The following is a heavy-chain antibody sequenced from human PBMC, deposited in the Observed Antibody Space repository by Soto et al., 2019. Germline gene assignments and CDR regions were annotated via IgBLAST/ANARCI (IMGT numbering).Heavy chain of an antibody. CDR2: ISAYNGNT. D-gene: IGHD3-22*01. J-gene: IGHJ6*02. V-gene: IGHV1-18*01. CDR3: ARDHPTDYYDSSGYYYYYGMDV. CDR1: GYTFTSYG. Sequence: QVQLVQSGAEVKKPGASVKVSCKASGYTFTSYGISWVRQAPGQGLEWMGWISAYNGNTNYAQKLQGRVTMTTDTSTSTAYMELRSLRSDDTAVYYCARDHPTDYYDSSGYYYYYGMDVWGQGTTFTVSS.